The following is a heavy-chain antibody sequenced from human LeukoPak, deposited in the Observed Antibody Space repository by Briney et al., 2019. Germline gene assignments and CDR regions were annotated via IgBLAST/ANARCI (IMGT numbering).Heavy chain of an antibody. CDR1: GFIFSTYW. CDR3: ARDNVGASPFDY. D-gene: IGHD1-26*01. Sequence: RGSPRLSCAASGFIFSTYWMSWVRQAPGKGLEWVANINLDGSETHYVDSVKGRFTISRDNAKKLLFLQMSRLRAEDTAVYYCARDNVGASPFDYWGQGTLATVSS. J-gene: IGHJ4*01. CDR2: INLDGSET. V-gene: IGHV3-7*04.